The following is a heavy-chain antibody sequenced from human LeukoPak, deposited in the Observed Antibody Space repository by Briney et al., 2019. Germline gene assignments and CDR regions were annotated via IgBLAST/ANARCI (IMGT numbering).Heavy chain of an antibody. Sequence: KPGGSLRLSRAASGFTFSSYSMNWVRQAPGKGLEWVSSISSSGTYVYYADSVKGRFTISRDNAKNSLSLQMNSLRADDAAVYYCARASSKQLAGYLPDGFDIWGQGTMVTVSS. D-gene: IGHD3-9*01. CDR1: GFTFSSYS. V-gene: IGHV3-21*01. CDR2: ISSSGTYV. J-gene: IGHJ3*02. CDR3: ARASSKQLAGYLPDGFDI.